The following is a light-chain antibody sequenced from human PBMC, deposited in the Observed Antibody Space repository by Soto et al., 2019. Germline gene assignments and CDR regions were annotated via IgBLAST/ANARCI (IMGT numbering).Light chain of an antibody. CDR2: AAS. CDR3: QQTFSIPFT. J-gene: IGKJ3*01. CDR1: QSISTY. V-gene: IGKV1-39*01. Sequence: DIQMTQSPPSLSASVGDKVTITCRASQSISTYLNWYQKKPGKAPKLLIYAASSVQNGVPSRFTGSGSGTEFTLTITSLQPEDFGTYYCQQTFSIPFTFALGTQWISN.